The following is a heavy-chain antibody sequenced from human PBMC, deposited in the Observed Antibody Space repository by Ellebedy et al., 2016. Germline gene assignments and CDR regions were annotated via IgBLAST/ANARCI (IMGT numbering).Heavy chain of an antibody. CDR2: IDWNGGNT. D-gene: IGHD2-8*01. V-gene: IGHV3-43*01. CDR3: AKERLFGRGDCTHGVCPDFDY. CDR1: GFTFDDYS. J-gene: IGHJ4*02. Sequence: GESLKISCAASGFTFDDYSMHWVRQAPGKGLEWVSLIDWNGGNTHYADSVKGRFTIFRDNSKKSLYLQMNSLRTEDTALYYCAKERLFGRGDCTHGVCPDFDYWGQGTLVTVSS.